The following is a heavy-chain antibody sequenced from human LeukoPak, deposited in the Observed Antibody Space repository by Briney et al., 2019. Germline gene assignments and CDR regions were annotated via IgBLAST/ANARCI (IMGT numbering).Heavy chain of an antibody. V-gene: IGHV1-8*01. CDR3: ARGSFRGYCLDTSCYTINY. CDR2: MNPDSGNT. Sequence: ASVRVSCKASGYTFRSYDNNWVRQATGQGLEWMGWMNPDSGNTGYAQNFQGRVTMTSNTSITTAYMELTSLRSEDTAVYYCARGSFRGYCLDTSCYTINYWGQGTLVTVSS. D-gene: IGHD2-2*02. J-gene: IGHJ4*02. CDR1: GYTFRSYD.